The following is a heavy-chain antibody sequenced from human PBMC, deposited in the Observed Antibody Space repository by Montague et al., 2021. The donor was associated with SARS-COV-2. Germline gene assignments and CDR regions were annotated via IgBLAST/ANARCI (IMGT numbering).Heavy chain of an antibody. Sequence: SETLSLTCTVSGGSITGYYWSWLRRSPGKGLEWIAYIYDGGAVNYNPSLGSRVTISTDTSKNQLSLKVNSVTAADTAASYCVGDHPYGGPRGAYDIWGQGTVVTVSS. CDR1: GGSITGYY. CDR2: IYDGGAV. D-gene: IGHD4-23*01. CDR3: VGDHPYGGPRGAYDI. V-gene: IGHV4-59*01. J-gene: IGHJ3*02.